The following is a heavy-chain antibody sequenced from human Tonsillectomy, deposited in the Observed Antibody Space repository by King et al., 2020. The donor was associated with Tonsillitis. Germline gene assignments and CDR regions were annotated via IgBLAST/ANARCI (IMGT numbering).Heavy chain of an antibody. J-gene: IGHJ4*02. CDR3: ARGDYAILTGSYAFDY. D-gene: IGHD3-9*01. Sequence: VQLPESGPGLVKPSQTLSLTCTVSGGSISSGTYYWSWIRQPAGKGLEWIGRISTGGNTNYNPSLKSRVTISVDTSKNQFSLKLSSVTAADTAVYFCARGDYAILTGSYAFDYWGQGALVTVSS. CDR2: ISTGGNT. V-gene: IGHV4-61*02. CDR1: GGSISSGTYY.